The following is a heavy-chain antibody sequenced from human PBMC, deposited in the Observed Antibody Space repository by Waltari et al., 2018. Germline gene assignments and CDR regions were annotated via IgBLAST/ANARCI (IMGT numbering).Heavy chain of an antibody. J-gene: IGHJ3*02. D-gene: IGHD3-22*01. Sequence: EVQLVESGGGLVKLGGSLRLSCAASVFTFSTYWMTWVRQAPGKGLEWAANIKHDGSDKFYVDSVKGRFTISRDNAKNSLFLQRNSLRADDTAVYYCARDRFYYDSSASSDDAFDIWGQGTMVTVSS. CDR1: VFTFSTYW. CDR2: IKHDGSDK. CDR3: ARDRFYYDSSASSDDAFDI. V-gene: IGHV3-7*01.